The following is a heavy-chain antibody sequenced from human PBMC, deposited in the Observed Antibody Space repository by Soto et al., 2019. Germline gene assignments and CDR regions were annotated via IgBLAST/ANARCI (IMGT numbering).Heavy chain of an antibody. CDR3: AKPKGADIPFGS. CDR2: ISYHGSDI. J-gene: IGHJ4*02. D-gene: IGHD3-9*01. V-gene: IGHV3-30*18. CDR1: GFILSRDG. Sequence: GGSLRLSCAASGFILSRDGMHWVRQAPGKGLEWVAVISYHGSDIYYADSVKGRFTISRDNSKNTVYLQMNSLRPEDTALYYCAKPKGADIPFGSWGQGTLVTVSS.